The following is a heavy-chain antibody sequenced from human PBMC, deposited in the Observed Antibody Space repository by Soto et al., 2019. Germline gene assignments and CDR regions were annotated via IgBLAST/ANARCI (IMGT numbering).Heavy chain of an antibody. D-gene: IGHD2-21*01. J-gene: IGHJ6*02. CDR3: ARHDWARFYGMDV. Sequence: SATLSLTCSVSGGSIITSYYWGWIRQPPGEWLEWIGSIYYSGSTYYNPSLKSRVTIFVDTSKSQFSLMLGSVTAADTAVYYCARHDWARFYGMDVWGQGTTVTVSS. CDR2: IYYSGST. V-gene: IGHV4-39*01. CDR1: GGSIITSYY.